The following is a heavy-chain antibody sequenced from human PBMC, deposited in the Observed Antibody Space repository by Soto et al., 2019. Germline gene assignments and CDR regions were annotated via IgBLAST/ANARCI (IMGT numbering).Heavy chain of an antibody. D-gene: IGHD6-13*01. CDR1: GGTFSSYA. CDR2: IIPIFGTA. J-gene: IGHJ4*02. CDR3: ARAKRYSSSWYDY. Sequence: SVKVSCKASGGTFSSYAISWVRQAPGQGLEWMGGIIPIFGTANYAQKFQGRVTITADESTSTDYMELSSLRSEDTAVYYCARAKRYSSSWYDYWAQGTLVTVSS. V-gene: IGHV1-69*13.